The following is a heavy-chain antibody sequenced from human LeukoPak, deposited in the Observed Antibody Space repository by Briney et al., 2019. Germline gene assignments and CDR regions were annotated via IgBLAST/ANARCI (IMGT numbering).Heavy chain of an antibody. CDR3: AKDLDFWSGYYSY. CDR1: GFTFSSYA. CDR2: ISGSGGST. V-gene: IGHV3-23*01. Sequence: GGSLRLSCAASGFTFSSYAMSWARQAPGKGLEWVSAISGSGGSTYYADSVKGRFTISRDNSKNTLYLQMNSLRAEDTAVYYCAKDLDFWSGYYSYWGQGTLVTVSS. D-gene: IGHD3-3*01. J-gene: IGHJ4*02.